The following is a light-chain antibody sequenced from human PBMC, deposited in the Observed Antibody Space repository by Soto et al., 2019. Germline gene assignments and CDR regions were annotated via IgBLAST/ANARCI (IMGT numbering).Light chain of an antibody. CDR2: DAS. J-gene: IGKJ3*01. Sequence: EIVLRQSPGTLSLCPGERATLSCRASQSVSSYLAWYQQKPGQSPRPLIYDASNRATGIPARFSGSGSGTDFTLTISSLEPEDFAVYYCQQRSNWPRFTFGPGTKVDI. V-gene: IGKV3-11*01. CDR3: QQRSNWPRFT. CDR1: QSVSSY.